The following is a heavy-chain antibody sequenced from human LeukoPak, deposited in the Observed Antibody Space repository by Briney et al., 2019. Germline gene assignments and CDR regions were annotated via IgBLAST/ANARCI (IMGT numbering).Heavy chain of an antibody. Sequence: AGGSLRLSCAVSGFTFSSYWMTWVRQAPGKGLEWVAYMKEDGSEIYYVDSVKGRFTISRDNAKNSLYLQMNSLRAEDTAVYHCARGVYHFDYWGQGTLVTVSS. V-gene: IGHV3-7*01. CDR3: ARGVYHFDY. CDR1: GFTFSSYW. CDR2: MKEDGSEI. J-gene: IGHJ4*02.